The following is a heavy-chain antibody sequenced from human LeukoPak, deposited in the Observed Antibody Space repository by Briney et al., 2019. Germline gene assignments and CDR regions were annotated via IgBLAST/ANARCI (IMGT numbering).Heavy chain of an antibody. J-gene: IGHJ4*02. CDR3: ARVAIVGATSPDY. D-gene: IGHD1-26*01. Sequence: SQTLSLTCTVSGGSISSGDYYWSWIRQPPGKGLEWIGYIYYSGSTYYSPSLKSRVTISVDTSKNQFSLKLSSVTAADTAAYYCARVAIVGATSPDYWGQGTLVTVSS. CDR1: GGSISSGDYY. V-gene: IGHV4-30-4*08. CDR2: IYYSGST.